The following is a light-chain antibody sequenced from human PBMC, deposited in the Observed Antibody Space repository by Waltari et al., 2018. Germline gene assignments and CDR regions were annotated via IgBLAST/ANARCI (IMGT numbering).Light chain of an antibody. Sequence: DIQMTQSPSSLSASVGDRVNITCQASQDITNYLNWFQQKPGKPPRLLIYDASNLETGVPSRFSGSGSGTHFTFAISSLQPEDLATYYCQQYHHLPPFTFGPGTKVHLK. CDR3: QQYHHLPPFT. J-gene: IGKJ3*01. CDR2: DAS. CDR1: QDITNY. V-gene: IGKV1-33*01.